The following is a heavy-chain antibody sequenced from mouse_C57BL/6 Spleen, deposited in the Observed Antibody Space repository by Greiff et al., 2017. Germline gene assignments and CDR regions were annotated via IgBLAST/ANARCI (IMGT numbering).Heavy chain of an antibody. Sequence: VQLQQSGPELVKPGASVKISCKASGYTFTDYYMNWVKQSHGKSLEWIGDINPNNGGTSYNQKFKGKATLTVDKSSSTAYMELRSLTSEDSAVYYCARLLDLDYWGQGTSVTVSS. J-gene: IGHJ4*01. CDR2: INPNNGGT. V-gene: IGHV1-26*01. CDR1: GYTFTDYY. CDR3: ARLLDLDY. D-gene: IGHD2-1*01.